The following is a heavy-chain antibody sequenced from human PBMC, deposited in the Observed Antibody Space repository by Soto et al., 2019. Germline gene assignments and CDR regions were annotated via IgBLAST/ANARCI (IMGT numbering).Heavy chain of an antibody. CDR2: ISAYNGNT. D-gene: IGHD2-15*01. CDR3: ATCVSRGCYSSAFDI. Sequence: GPSVKVSCKASGYTFTSYGISWVRQAPGQGLEWMGWISAYNGNTNYAQKLQGRVTMTTDTSTSTAYMELRSLRSDDTAVYYCATCVSRGCYSSAFDIWGQGTMVTVSS. CDR1: GYTFTSYG. J-gene: IGHJ3*02. V-gene: IGHV1-18*01.